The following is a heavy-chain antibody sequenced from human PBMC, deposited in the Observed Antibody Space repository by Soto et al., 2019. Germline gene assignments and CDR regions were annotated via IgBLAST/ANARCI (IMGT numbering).Heavy chain of an antibody. D-gene: IGHD5-12*01. CDR1: GGSISSGGYS. CDR3: AAGGGLPRYY. Sequence: QLQLQESGSGLVKPSQTLSLTCAVSGGSISSGGYSWSWIRQPPGKGLEWIGYIYQSGSTYYNPSLKNRVTISVDRSKNQGSLKLSSVTAADTAVYYCAAGGGLPRYYWGQGTLVTVSS. CDR2: IYQSGST. J-gene: IGHJ4*02. V-gene: IGHV4-30-2*01.